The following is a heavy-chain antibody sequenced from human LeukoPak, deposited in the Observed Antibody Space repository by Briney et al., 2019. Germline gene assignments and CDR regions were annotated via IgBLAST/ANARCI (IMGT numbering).Heavy chain of an antibody. D-gene: IGHD1-26*01. Sequence: ASVKVSCKASGYTFTDYYINWVRQAPGQGLEWMGWINPYSGGTNYAQKFQGRVSMTRDTSISTAYMELSGLKSDDSALYYCARDKGRVGATKGAFDIWGQGTMVSVSS. CDR2: INPYSGGT. CDR1: GYTFTDYY. CDR3: ARDKGRVGATKGAFDI. J-gene: IGHJ3*02. V-gene: IGHV1-2*02.